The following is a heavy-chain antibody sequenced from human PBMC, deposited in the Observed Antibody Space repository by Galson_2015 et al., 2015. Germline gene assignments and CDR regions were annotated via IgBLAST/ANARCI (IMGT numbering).Heavy chain of an antibody. D-gene: IGHD5-18*01. J-gene: IGHJ4*02. CDR3: ARTPEAMVGEFDY. V-gene: IGHV4-38-2*02. Sequence: ETLSLTCTVSGYSISSGYYWGWIRQPPGKGLEWIGSIYHSGSTYYNPSLKSRVTISVDTSKNQFSLKLSSVTAADTAVYYCARTPEAMVGEFDYWGQGTLVTVSS. CDR1: GYSISSGYY. CDR2: IYHSGST.